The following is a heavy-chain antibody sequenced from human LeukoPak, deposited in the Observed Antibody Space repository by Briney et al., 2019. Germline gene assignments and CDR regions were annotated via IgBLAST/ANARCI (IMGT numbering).Heavy chain of an antibody. J-gene: IGHJ6*02. V-gene: IGHV3-33*06. CDR2: IWDDGSNK. CDR1: GLNFNDND. Sequence: PGGSLRLSCAASGLNFNDNDMDWVRQAPGKGLEWVAVIWDDGSNKYYAESVKGRFTISRDISKNMLYLQMNSLRVEDTAVYYCAKNGGPHGMDVWGQGTTVTVSS. CDR3: AKNGGPHGMDV. D-gene: IGHD3-16*01.